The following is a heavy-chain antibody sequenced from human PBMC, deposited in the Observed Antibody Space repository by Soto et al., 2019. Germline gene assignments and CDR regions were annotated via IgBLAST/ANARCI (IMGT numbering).Heavy chain of an antibody. J-gene: IGHJ4*02. D-gene: IGHD3-3*01. Sequence: GGSLRLSCAASGFTFSNAWMNWVRQAPGKGLEWVGRIKSKTDGGTTDYAAPVKGRFTISRDDSKNTLYLQMNSLKTEDTAVYYCTTDRRTTIFGVVPPWDYWGQGTLVTVSS. CDR1: GFTFSNAW. V-gene: IGHV3-15*07. CDR3: TTDRRTTIFGVVPPWDY. CDR2: IKSKTDGGTT.